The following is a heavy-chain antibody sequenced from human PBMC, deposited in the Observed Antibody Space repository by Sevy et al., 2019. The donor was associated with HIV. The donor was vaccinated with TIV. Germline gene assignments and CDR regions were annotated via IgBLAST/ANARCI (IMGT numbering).Heavy chain of an antibody. V-gene: IGHV3-53*01. CDR2: IYSGGNT. J-gene: IGHJ4*02. Sequence: GGSLRLSCAASGFTVSSNYMSWVRQAPGKGLEWVSAIYSGGNTYYADSVKGRITISRDNSKNTVYLQINSRGAEDTALYYWARETLSGYNLWGQGTLVTVSS. CDR3: ARETLSGYNL. D-gene: IGHD5-12*01. CDR1: GFTVSSNY.